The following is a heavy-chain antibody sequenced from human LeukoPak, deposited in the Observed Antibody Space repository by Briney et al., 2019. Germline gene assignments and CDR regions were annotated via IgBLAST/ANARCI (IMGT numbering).Heavy chain of an antibody. CDR1: GFTFSNYG. D-gene: IGHD3-9*01. Sequence: GSLRLSCAASGFTFSNYGMHWVRQAPGKGLEWVAIISYDGSDKYYADSGKGRFTISRDNSKNTLFLQMNSLRPEDTAVYYCAKDAGITIFYGNYYGMDVWGKGTTVTVSS. CDR2: ISYDGSDK. J-gene: IGHJ6*04. V-gene: IGHV3-30*18. CDR3: AKDAGITIFYGNYYGMDV.